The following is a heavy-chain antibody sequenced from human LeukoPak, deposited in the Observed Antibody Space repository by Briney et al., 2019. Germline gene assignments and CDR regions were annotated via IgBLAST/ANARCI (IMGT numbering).Heavy chain of an antibody. CDR3: ARAYMTATRHFDY. J-gene: IGHJ4*02. V-gene: IGHV1-69*13. CDR1: GGTFSSYT. CDR2: IIPIFGTA. Sequence: SVKVSCKASGGTFSSYTISWVRQAPGQGLEWMGGIIPIFGTAKYAQKFQGRVTITADDSTSTAYMELSSLRSEDTAVYYCARAYMTATRHFDYWGQGTLVTVSS. D-gene: IGHD2-21*02.